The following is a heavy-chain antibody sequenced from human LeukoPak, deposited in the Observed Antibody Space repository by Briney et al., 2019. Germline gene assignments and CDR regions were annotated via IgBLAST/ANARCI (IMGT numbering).Heavy chain of an antibody. D-gene: IGHD6-13*01. V-gene: IGHV3-11*01. CDR3: ARETRPGIAAAGTIDY. CDR2: ISSSGSTI. CDR1: GFTFSDYY. J-gene: IGHJ4*02. Sequence: GGSLRLSCAASGFTFSDYYMSWIRQAPGKGLEWVSYISSSGSTIYYADSVKGRFTISRDNAKNSLYLQMNSLRTEDTAVYYCARETRPGIAAAGTIDYWGQGTLVTVSS.